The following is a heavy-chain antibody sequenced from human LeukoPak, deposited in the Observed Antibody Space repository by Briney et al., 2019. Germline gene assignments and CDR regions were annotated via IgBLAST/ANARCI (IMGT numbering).Heavy chain of an antibody. Sequence: ASVKVSCKASGYTFTSYGISWVRQAPGQGLEWMGWISAYNGNTNYAQKLQGRVTMTTDTSTSTAYMELRSLRSDDTAVYYCARDEEWFSHPDAFDIWGQGTMVTVSS. CDR1: GYTFTSYG. CDR2: ISAYNGNT. J-gene: IGHJ3*02. D-gene: IGHD3-3*01. CDR3: ARDEEWFSHPDAFDI. V-gene: IGHV1-18*01.